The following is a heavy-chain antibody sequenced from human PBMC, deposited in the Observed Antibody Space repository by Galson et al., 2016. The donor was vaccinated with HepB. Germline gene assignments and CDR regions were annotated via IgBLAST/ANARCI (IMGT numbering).Heavy chain of an antibody. Sequence: SLRLSCAASGFTLSDSYMAWIRLAPGKGLEWISYISSNSGGGAIYCADSVQGRFTISRDNAKNSLSLQMNSLRAEDPAVYYCARGVGFYTWGQGTRVTVSS. J-gene: IGHJ4*02. CDR3: ARGVGFYT. CDR1: GFTLSDSY. V-gene: IGHV3-11*01. D-gene: IGHD3-3*01. CDR2: ISSNSGGGAI.